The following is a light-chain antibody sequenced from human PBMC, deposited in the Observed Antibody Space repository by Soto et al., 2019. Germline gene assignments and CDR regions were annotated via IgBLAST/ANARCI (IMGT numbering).Light chain of an antibody. CDR1: QSVGTT. CDR3: QQYKDWPPT. Sequence: EIVMTQSPVTLSVSPGERVTLSCRASQSVGTTVAWYQQKSGRVPRLLIYSASTRATGVPARFSGSASGTDFTLSITSLQSEDFGVYYCQQYKDWPPTFGQGTKVEIK. J-gene: IGKJ1*01. CDR2: SAS. V-gene: IGKV3-15*01.